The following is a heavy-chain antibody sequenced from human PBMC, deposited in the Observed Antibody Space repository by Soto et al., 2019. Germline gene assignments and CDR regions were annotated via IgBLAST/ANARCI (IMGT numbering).Heavy chain of an antibody. Sequence: EVPLLESGGGLVQPGGSLRLSCAASGFTFSSYAMRWVRQAPGKGLEWVSAISGSGDSTYYADSVKGRFTISRDNSKITVYLQMNSLSGEDTAVYYCAGRGSGGYDDYWGQGTLVTVSS. V-gene: IGHV3-23*01. CDR2: ISGSGDST. CDR1: GFTFSSYA. D-gene: IGHD1-26*01. CDR3: AGRGSGGYDDY. J-gene: IGHJ4*02.